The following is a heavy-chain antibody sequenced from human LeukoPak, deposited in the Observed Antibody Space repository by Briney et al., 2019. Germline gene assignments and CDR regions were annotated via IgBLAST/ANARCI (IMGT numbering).Heavy chain of an antibody. J-gene: IGHJ4*02. Sequence: ASVKVSCKASGYIFTTHGISWLRRAPGQGLEWMGWINPFNGDTKYPQKFQGRVTMTTDTSTSTAYMELRSLRSDDTAVYCCARVKDYDYVWGSYRYTPYFDYWGQGTLVTVSS. CDR1: GYIFTTHG. V-gene: IGHV1-18*01. CDR2: INPFNGDT. CDR3: ARVKDYDYVWGSYRYTPYFDY. D-gene: IGHD3-16*02.